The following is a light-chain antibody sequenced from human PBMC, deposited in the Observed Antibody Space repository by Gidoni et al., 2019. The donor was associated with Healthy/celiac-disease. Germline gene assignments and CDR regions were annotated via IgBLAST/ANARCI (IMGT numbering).Light chain of an antibody. CDR2: NAS. V-gene: IGKV3-20*01. CDR3: QQYGNSPLT. J-gene: IGKJ4*01. CDR1: QSVSSSY. Sequence: EIVLTQSPGTLSLSPGERATLSCRASQSVSSSYLAWYQQKPGQAPRLLIYNASSRATGIPDRFSGSGSGTDFTLTISRLEPEDFAVYYCQQYGNSPLTFGGGARWRSN.